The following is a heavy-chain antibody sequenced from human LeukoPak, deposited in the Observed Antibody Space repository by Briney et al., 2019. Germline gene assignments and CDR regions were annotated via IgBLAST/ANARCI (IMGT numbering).Heavy chain of an antibody. D-gene: IGHD3-22*01. CDR2: VNPNSGHT. V-gene: IGHV1-8*02. J-gene: IGHJ4*02. Sequence: GASVKVSCKASGGTFSSYAISWVRQAPGQGLEWMGWVNPNSGHTIYAQKFQGRVTMTRNTSITTAYMELRSLRSEDTAVYYCARGHYYYDSTGHSAYWGQGTLVTVSS. CDR1: GGTFSSYA. CDR3: ARGHYYYDSTGHSAY.